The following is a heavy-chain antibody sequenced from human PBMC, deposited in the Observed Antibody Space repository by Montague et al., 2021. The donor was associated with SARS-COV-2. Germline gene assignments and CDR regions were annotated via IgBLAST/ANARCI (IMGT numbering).Heavy chain of an antibody. J-gene: IGHJ4*02. V-gene: IGHV4-4*02. D-gene: IGHD6-13*01. CDR3: ARDFVAAVPDRFDS. CDR1: GGFISSGNW. CDR2: IFHGGAA. Sequence: SETLSLTCAVSGGFISSGNWWSWVRQPPGKGLEWIGEIFHGGAASYNPLLKSRLTISMDKSKNDFSLKLNSVTAADTAMYYCARDFVAAVPDRFDSWGQGVLVTVS.